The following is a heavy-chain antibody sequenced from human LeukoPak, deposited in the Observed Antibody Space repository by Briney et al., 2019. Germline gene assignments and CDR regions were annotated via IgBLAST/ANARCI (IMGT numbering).Heavy chain of an antibody. CDR3: SRHIGSSAGDHFDY. J-gene: IGHJ4*02. Sequence: SETLSLTCSVSGDSIIGYYWGWIRQPPGKGLEWIGNIYYTGNTYYNSSLKSRVTISVDTSKNQFSLKLRSVTAADTAVYYCSRHIGSSAGDHFDYWGQGTLVTVSS. CDR2: IYYTGNT. CDR1: GDSIIGYY. D-gene: IGHD6-13*01. V-gene: IGHV4-39*07.